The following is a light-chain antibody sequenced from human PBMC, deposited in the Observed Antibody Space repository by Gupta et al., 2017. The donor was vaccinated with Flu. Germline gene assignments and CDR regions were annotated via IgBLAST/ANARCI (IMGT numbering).Light chain of an antibody. Sequence: QSVLTQPPSMSVAPGQTVTISCSGSNSIIGNTYVAWYQQVPGSAPKLLIYENNTRPAGIPHRFSGTKCGTSATLDITGLQTGDEADYYCGTYYTSLSGGVFGGGTKLTVL. J-gene: IGLJ2*01. CDR2: ENN. CDR1: NSIIGNTY. CDR3: GTYYTSLSGGV. V-gene: IGLV1-51*02.